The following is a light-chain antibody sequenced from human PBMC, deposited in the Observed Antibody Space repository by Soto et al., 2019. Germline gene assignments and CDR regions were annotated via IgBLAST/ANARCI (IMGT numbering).Light chain of an antibody. V-gene: IGLV1-44*01. CDR3: AAWYDSLNGVV. CDR2: TND. CDR1: SSNIGSNT. Sequence: QSVLTQPPSASGTPGQRVTISCSGSSSNIGSNTVNWYQQLPGTTPKLLIYTNDQRPSGVPDRFSGSKSGTSGSLAISGLQSEDEADYYCAAWYDSLNGVVFGGGTKLTVL. J-gene: IGLJ3*02.